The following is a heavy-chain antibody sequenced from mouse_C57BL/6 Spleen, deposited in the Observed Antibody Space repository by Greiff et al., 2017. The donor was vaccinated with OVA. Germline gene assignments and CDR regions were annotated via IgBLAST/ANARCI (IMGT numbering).Heavy chain of an antibody. D-gene: IGHD6-1*01. CDR1: GFTFTTYA. CDR2: IRSKSSNYAT. J-gene: IGHJ4*01. V-gene: IGHV10-3*01. CDR3: VKGCLWYEAMDY. Sequence: EVNVVESGGGLVQPKGSLKLSCAASGFTFTTYAMHWVRQAPGKGLEWVARIRSKSSNYATYYADSVKDRFTISRDDSQSMLYQQMNNLKTEDTAMDYCVKGCLWYEAMDYWGQGTSVTVSS.